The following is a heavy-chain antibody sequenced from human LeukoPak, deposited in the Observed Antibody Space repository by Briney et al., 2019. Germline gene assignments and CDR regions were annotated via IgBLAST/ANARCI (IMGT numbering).Heavy chain of an antibody. D-gene: IGHD2-2*01. V-gene: IGHV1-69*13. J-gene: IGHJ4*02. CDR2: IIPILGTA. CDR1: GGTFSRYA. CDR3: ARDLSGCSSSISCLNAVVY. Sequence: REASVKVSCKASGGTFSRYAASWVRQAPGQGLKWMGGIIPILGTANYAQKFQGRVTITADESTSTAYMELTRLTSDDTAVYYCARDLSGCSSSISCLNAVVYWGQGTLVTVSS.